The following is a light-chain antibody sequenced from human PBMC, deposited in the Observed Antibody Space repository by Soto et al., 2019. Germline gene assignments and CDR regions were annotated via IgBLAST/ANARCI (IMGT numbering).Light chain of an antibody. CDR3: QQYNSYSSF. Sequence: DIQMTQSPSTLSASVGDRVTITCRASQSISSWLAWYQQKPGKAPKLLIYDASSLESGVPSRFSGSGSGTEFTLTISSLQPDDCATYYCQQYNSYSSFFGPGTKVDIK. J-gene: IGKJ3*01. CDR1: QSISSW. CDR2: DAS. V-gene: IGKV1-5*01.